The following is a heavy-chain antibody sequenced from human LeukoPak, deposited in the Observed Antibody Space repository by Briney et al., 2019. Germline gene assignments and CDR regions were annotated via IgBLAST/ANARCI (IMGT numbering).Heavy chain of an antibody. V-gene: IGHV4-59*01. CDR3: ARPRYRSEWYYFDY. Sequence: SETLSLTCTVSGGSINSYYWSWIRQPPGKGLEWIGYIYYTGSTNYNPSLKSRVTMSVDTSKNQFSLKLSSVAAADTAVYYCARPRYRSEWYYFDYWGQGTLVTVS. D-gene: IGHD6-19*01. CDR1: GGSINSYY. J-gene: IGHJ4*02. CDR2: IYYTGST.